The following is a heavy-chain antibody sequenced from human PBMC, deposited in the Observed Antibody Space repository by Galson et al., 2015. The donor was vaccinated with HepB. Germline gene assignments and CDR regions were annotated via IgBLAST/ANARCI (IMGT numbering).Heavy chain of an antibody. CDR1: GGSISSYY. CDR2: IYTSGST. J-gene: IGHJ4*02. Sequence: SETLSLTCTVSGGSISSYYWSWIRQPAGKGLEWIGRIYTSGSTNYNPSLKSRVTMSVDTSKNQFSLKLSSVTAADTAVYYCARDLFSYDFWSGYSYYFDYWGQGTLVTVSS. CDR3: ARDLFSYDFWSGYSYYFDY. V-gene: IGHV4-4*07. D-gene: IGHD3-3*01.